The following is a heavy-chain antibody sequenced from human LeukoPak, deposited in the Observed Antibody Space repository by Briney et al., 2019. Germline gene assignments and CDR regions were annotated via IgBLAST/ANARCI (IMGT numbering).Heavy chain of an antibody. CDR1: GYKFSNYW. J-gene: IGHJ4*02. V-gene: IGHV5-51*01. Sequence: GESLKISCNVSGYKFSNYWIGWVRQMPGKGLEWMGIIYPGDSDTRYSPSLQGQVTISADKSISTAYLQWSSLKASDTAMYYCARPTGYGYTEYWGQGTLVTVSS. D-gene: IGHD5-18*01. CDR3: ARPTGYGYTEY. CDR2: IYPGDSDT.